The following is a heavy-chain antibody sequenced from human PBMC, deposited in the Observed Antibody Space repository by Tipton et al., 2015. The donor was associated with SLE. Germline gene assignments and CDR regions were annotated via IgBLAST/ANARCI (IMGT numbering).Heavy chain of an antibody. CDR3: ARNYGDINAFDI. CDR1: GGSISSSSYD. D-gene: IGHD4-17*01. CDR2: VLHSGST. J-gene: IGHJ3*02. V-gene: IGHV4-39*02. Sequence: TLSLTCTVSGGSISSSSYDWGWIRQPPGQGLEWIGEVLHSGSTKHNPSLESRVAISVDTSTNHFSLRLSSVTAADTAVYYCARNYGDINAFDIWGQGTLVTVSS.